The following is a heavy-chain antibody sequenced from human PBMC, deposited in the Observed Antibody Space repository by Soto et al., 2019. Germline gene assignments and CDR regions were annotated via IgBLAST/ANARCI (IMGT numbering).Heavy chain of an antibody. CDR1: GFTFSTYG. V-gene: IGHV3-30*18. D-gene: IGHD2-15*01. CDR2: ISYDGGNK. CDR3: AKILGYCSSSSCSTDYYYYYGLDV. J-gene: IGHJ6*02. Sequence: PGGSLRLSCAASGFTFSTYGMHWVRQAPGKGLEWVAVISYDGGNKYYADSVKGRFTISRDNSKNTLFLQMNSLRAEDTAVYYCAKILGYCSSSSCSTDYYYYYGLDVWGLGTTVTVSS.